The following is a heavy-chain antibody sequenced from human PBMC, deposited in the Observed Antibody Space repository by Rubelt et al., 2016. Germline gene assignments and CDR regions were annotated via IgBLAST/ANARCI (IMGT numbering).Heavy chain of an antibody. CDR3: ANRPHHYDSSGLLDACDL. V-gene: IGHV2-5*02. CDR1: GFSLTTDEVG. J-gene: IGHJ3*01. D-gene: IGHD3-22*01. Sequence: QIALKESGPTLVKPTQTLTLTCTFSGFSLTTDEVGVGWIRQSPAQAPEWLALIYWDDDKRYHPSLKSKLTITKHPFNNQVVLTMTNMDPLDTATYYCANRPHHYDSSGLLDACDLWGQGTRVTVSS. CDR2: IYWDDDK.